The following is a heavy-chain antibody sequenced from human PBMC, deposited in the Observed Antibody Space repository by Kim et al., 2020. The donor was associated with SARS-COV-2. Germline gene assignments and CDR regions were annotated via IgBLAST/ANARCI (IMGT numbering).Heavy chain of an antibody. Sequence: SETLSLTCAVYGGSFSGYYWSWIRQPPGKGLEWIGEINHSGSTNYNPSLKSRVTISVDTSKNQFSLKLSSVTAADTAVYYCARGRKVRTIAAAGNSIDYWGQGTLVTVSS. J-gene: IGHJ4*02. CDR1: GGSFSGYY. V-gene: IGHV4-34*01. CDR3: ARGRKVRTIAAAGNSIDY. D-gene: IGHD6-13*01. CDR2: INHSGST.